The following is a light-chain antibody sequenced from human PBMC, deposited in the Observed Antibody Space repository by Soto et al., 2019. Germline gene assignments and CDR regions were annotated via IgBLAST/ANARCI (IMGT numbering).Light chain of an antibody. J-gene: IGKJ4*01. CDR1: QTISTF. CDR3: QQSYSTLLS. Sequence: DIELTQSPSSLSASVGDRVTITCRASQTISTFLNWYQHKRGKAPKLLIHGASGLQSGVPFRFSGSGSGTDFSLTISDLQPEDSAIYYCQQSYSTLLSFGGGTKVDIK. CDR2: GAS. V-gene: IGKV1-39*01.